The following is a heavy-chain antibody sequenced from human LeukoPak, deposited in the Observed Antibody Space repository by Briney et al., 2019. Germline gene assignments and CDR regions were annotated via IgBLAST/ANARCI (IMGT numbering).Heavy chain of an antibody. J-gene: IGHJ4*02. CDR1: GFAFSSYC. CDR2: INTDGSST. D-gene: IGHD2-15*01. V-gene: IGHV3-74*01. Sequence: QAGGSLRLSCAASGFAFSSYCMHWVRQAPGKGLVWVSRINTDGSSTNYADSVKGRFTISRDNAKNTLYLQMNSLRAEDTAVYYCARARPLVAVLDYWGQGTLVTVSS. CDR3: ARARPLVAVLDY.